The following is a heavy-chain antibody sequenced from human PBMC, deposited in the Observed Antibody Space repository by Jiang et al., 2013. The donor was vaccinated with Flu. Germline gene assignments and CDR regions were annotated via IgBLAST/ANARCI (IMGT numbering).Heavy chain of an antibody. CDR3: AREGDDYDFLIGNFKGWFDP. CDR1: GGSISSGDYF. D-gene: IGHD3/OR15-3a*01. Sequence: GSGLVKPSQTLSLTCTVSGGSISSGDYFWSWIRQPPGKGLEWIGYIYYSGSTHYNPSLQSRVTLSVDTSKNQFSLKLNSVTAADTAVYYCAREGDDYDFLIGNFKGWFDPWGQGTLVTVSS. V-gene: IGHV4-30-4*01. J-gene: IGHJ5*02. CDR2: IYYSGST.